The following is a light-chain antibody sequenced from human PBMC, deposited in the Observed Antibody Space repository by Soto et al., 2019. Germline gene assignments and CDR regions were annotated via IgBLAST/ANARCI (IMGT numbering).Light chain of an antibody. Sequence: DLVMTQSPLSLPVTPREPASISCRSSQSLLHRNGYNYLDWYLQKPGQSPQLLIYLGSNRASGVPDRFSGSGSGTDFTLKISRVEAEDVRVYYCMQALQSPTTFRQGTRLEIK. CDR2: LGS. CDR1: QSLLHRNGYNY. CDR3: MQALQSPTT. V-gene: IGKV2-28*01. J-gene: IGKJ5*01.